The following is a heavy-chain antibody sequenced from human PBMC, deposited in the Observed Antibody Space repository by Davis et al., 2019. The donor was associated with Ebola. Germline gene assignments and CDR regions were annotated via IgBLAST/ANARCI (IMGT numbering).Heavy chain of an antibody. CDR1: GFTFHDYA. CDR2: ISWSSGSI. J-gene: IGHJ6*04. D-gene: IGHD1-14*01. V-gene: IGHV3-9*01. CDR3: ARALRTRRIYYYGMDV. Sequence: GGSLRLSCAASGFTFHDYAMHWVRQAPGKGLEWVSGISWSSGSIGYADSVKGRFTISRDNAKNSLYLQMNSLRAEDTAVYYCARALRTRRIYYYGMDVWGKGTTVTVSS.